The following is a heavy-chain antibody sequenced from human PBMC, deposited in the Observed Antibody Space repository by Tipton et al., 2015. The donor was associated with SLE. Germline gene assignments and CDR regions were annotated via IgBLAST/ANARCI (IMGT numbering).Heavy chain of an antibody. Sequence: TLSLTCTVSGGSISNSSFYWGWTRQPPGKGLEWIGSMYYIGNTYDNPSLKSRATISLDTSKSQFSLILNSLTAADTAVYYCARGPFQRWPPGAYWGQGTLVTVSS. J-gene: IGHJ4*02. V-gene: IGHV4-39*07. D-gene: IGHD6-19*01. CDR2: MYYIGNT. CDR1: GGSISNSSFY. CDR3: ARGPFQRWPPGAY.